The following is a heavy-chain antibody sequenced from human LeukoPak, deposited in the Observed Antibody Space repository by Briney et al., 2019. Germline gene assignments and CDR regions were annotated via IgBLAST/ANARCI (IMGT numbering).Heavy chain of an antibody. V-gene: IGHV3-30*18. CDR1: GFTFSSYG. CDR2: ISYDGSNK. D-gene: IGHD2-15*01. CDR3: AKGQAQDATLYYYYGMDV. J-gene: IGHJ6*04. Sequence: PGRSLRLSCAASGFTFSSYGMHWVRHAPGKGLEWVAVISYDGSNKYYADSVKGRFTISRDNSKNTLYLQMNSLRAEDMAVYYCAKGQAQDATLYYYYGMDVWGKGTTVTVSS.